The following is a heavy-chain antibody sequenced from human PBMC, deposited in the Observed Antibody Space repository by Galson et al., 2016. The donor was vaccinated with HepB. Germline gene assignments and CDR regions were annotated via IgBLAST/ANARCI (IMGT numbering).Heavy chain of an antibody. V-gene: IGHV3-21*01. CDR1: GVTFSNYN. D-gene: IGHD3-10*01. J-gene: IGHJ4*02. CDR2: ISSSISYI. Sequence: SLRLSCAASGVTFSNYNMNWVRQAPGKGLEWVSSISSSISYIYYADSVKGRFTISRDSAKNSLYLQMSSLRAEDTAVYYCVYYYGSGSYYKRDYWGQGTLVTVSS. CDR3: VYYYGSGSYYKRDY.